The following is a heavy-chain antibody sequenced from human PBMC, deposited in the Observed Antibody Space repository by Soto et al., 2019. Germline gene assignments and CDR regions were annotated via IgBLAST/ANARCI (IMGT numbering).Heavy chain of an antibody. CDR3: ARVRGSKYYSYGMDV. CDR1: GFTFSSYG. V-gene: IGHV3-33*01. J-gene: IGHJ6*02. Sequence: QVQLVESGGGVVQPGRSLRLSCAASGFTFSSYGMHWVRQAPGKGLEWVAVIWYDGSNKYYADSVKGRFTISRDNSKNTLYLQMNSLRAEDTAVYYCARVRGSKYYSYGMDVWGQGTTVTVSS. CDR2: IWYDGSNK. D-gene: IGHD1-26*01.